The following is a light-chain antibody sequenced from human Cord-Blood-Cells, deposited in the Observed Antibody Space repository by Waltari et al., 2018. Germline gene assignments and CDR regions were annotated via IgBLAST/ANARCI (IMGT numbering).Light chain of an antibody. CDR1: SGHSSYP. Sequence: QLVLTQSPSASASLGASVKLTCTLSSGHSSYPIAWHQQQPVKGPRYLMTLNRDGSHSKGDLFPDLFSGVSSGAVLYLAIPSLQSEYEADYYCQTWGTGSNWVFGGGTKLTVL. V-gene: IGLV4-69*01. CDR2: LNRDGSH. CDR3: QTWGTGSNWV. J-gene: IGLJ3*02.